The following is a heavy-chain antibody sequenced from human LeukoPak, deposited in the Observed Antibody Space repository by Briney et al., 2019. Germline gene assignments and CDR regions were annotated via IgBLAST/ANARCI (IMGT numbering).Heavy chain of an antibody. CDR1: GFTFSSYA. CDR2: ISGGAGGA. CDR3: AKDGGYGSGSYYPDY. J-gene: IGHJ4*02. V-gene: IGHV3-23*01. Sequence: GGSLRLSCAASGFTFSSYAMNWVRQAPGKGLEWVSSISGGAGGASYADSVKGRFTMSRDNSKKTLYLQMNSLRAEDTAVYYCAKDGGYGSGSYYPDYWGQGTLVTVSS. D-gene: IGHD3-10*01.